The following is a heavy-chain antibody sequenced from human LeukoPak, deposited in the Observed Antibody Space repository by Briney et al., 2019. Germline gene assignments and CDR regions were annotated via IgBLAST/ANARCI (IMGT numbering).Heavy chain of an antibody. CDR1: GFTFSSYS. Sequence: GGSLRLSCAASGFTFSSYSINWVRQAPGKGLEWVSSISTMSDYIYYADSVKGRFTISRDNAKNSLYLQMNSLRAEDTAVYYCARTYYDILTGYYFFDYWGQGTLVTVSS. CDR3: ARTYYDILTGYYFFDY. CDR2: ISTMSDYI. J-gene: IGHJ4*02. D-gene: IGHD3-9*01. V-gene: IGHV3-21*01.